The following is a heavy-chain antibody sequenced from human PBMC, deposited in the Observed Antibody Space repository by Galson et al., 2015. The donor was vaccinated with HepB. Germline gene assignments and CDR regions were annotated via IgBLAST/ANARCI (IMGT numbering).Heavy chain of an antibody. V-gene: IGHV1-18*01. CDR2: ISNYNGDT. J-gene: IGHJ4*02. D-gene: IGHD6-19*01. CDR3: ATDPSNTSGRWVYLDY. CDR1: GYIFSHHS. Sequence: SVKVSCKASGYIFSHHSITWVRQAPGQGLEWVGWISNYNGDTNYDQKFQGRVTMTTDTPTTTAYMELRSLTSDDTAVYYCATDPSNTSGRWVYLDYCGQGTLVTVSS.